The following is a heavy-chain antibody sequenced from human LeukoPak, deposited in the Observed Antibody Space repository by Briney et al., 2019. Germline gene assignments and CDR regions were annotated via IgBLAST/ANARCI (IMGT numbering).Heavy chain of an antibody. V-gene: IGHV3-30*04. Sequence: GGSLRLSCAASGFTFSSYAMHWVRQAPGKGLEWVAVISYDGSNKYYADSVKGRFTISRDNSNNTLLLQMNSLRAEDTAVFYCAKDRGGGYSSSSTGFDYWGQGTLVIVAS. CDR1: GFTFSSYA. D-gene: IGHD6-6*01. CDR3: AKDRGGGYSSSSTGFDY. J-gene: IGHJ4*02. CDR2: ISYDGSNK.